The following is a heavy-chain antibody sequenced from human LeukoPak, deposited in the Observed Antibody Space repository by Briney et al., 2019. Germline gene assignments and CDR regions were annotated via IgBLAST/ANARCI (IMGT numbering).Heavy chain of an antibody. CDR1: GYSFRSYV. V-gene: IGHV1-18*01. J-gene: IGHJ4*02. Sequence: ASVKVSCKASGYSFRSYVISWVRQVPGHGLEWVGWISTSNGNTKYAKKFQGRVSMTTDTSTSTAYLDVRSLRSDDTAIYYCARGRDTSGWGACDFDFWGQGTLITVS. CDR3: ARGRDTSGWGACDFDF. CDR2: ISTSNGNT. D-gene: IGHD6-19*01.